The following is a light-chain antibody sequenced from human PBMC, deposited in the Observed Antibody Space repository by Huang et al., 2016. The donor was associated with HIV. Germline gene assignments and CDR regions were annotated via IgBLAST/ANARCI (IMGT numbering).Light chain of an antibody. V-gene: IGKV3-11*01. CDR3: QQRTNWPPGFT. Sequence: EIVLTQSPATLSWSPGERSTLSCRASQRFGGYLAWYQQKPGQAPRLLINDASNRATGIPARLSGSGAGTDFTLTISSLEPEDFAVYYCQQRTNWPPGFTFGPGTKVDIK. J-gene: IGKJ3*01. CDR1: QRFGGY. CDR2: DAS.